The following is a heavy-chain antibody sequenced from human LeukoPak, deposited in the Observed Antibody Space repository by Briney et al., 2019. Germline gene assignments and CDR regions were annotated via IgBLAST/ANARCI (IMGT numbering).Heavy chain of an antibody. CDR3: AKPSGSGVDY. CDR2: IRSDGSHT. J-gene: IGHJ4*02. V-gene: IGHV3-30*02. D-gene: IGHD1-26*01. CDR1: GFVFNTHD. Sequence: QAGGSLRLSCGASGFVFNTHDMHWVRQAPGKGLEWVAFIRSDGSHTYYTDSVRGRFTITRDNSKNTLYLQMNSLRLADTAIYYCAKPSGSGVDYWGRGTRVTVSS.